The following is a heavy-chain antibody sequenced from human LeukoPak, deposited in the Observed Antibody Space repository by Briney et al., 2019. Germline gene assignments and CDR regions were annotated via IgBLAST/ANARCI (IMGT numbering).Heavy chain of an antibody. CDR1: GFTFGPYT. V-gene: IGHV3-48*04. D-gene: IGHD1-26*01. Sequence: PGGSLRLSCAASGFTFGPYTMNWVRQAPGKGLEWVSYISSSSDTIYYADSVKGRFTISRDNAKNSLYLQMNSQRAEDTAVYYCASGMRVGPNIWGQGTLVTVSS. CDR3: ASGMRVGPNI. CDR2: ISSSSDTI. J-gene: IGHJ4*02.